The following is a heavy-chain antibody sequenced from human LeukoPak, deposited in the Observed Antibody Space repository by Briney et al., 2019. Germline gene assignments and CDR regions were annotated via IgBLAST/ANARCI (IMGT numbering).Heavy chain of an antibody. Sequence: PGGSLRLSCAASGFTVSSNYMSWVRQAPGKGLEWVSVIYSGGSTHYADSVKGRFTISRDNSKNTLYLQLNSLRADDTAVYYCVKDEWYGSSSYFDFWGQGTLVTVSS. CDR2: IYSGGST. J-gene: IGHJ4*02. D-gene: IGHD6-6*01. CDR1: GFTVSSNY. CDR3: VKDEWYGSSSYFDF. V-gene: IGHV3-53*01.